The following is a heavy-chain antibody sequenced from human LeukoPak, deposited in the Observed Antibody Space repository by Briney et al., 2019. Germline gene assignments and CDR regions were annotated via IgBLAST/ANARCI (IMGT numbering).Heavy chain of an antibody. J-gene: IGHJ4*02. CDR1: GFTFSSYA. Sequence: GGSLRLSCAASGFTFSSYAMSWVRQAPGKGLEWVSAISGSGGSTYYADSVKGRFTISRDNSKNTLYLQMNSLRAEDTAVYYCAKDSVPFTIVVVPAQAFDYWGQGTLVTVSS. V-gene: IGHV3-23*01. D-gene: IGHD2-2*01. CDR2: ISGSGGST. CDR3: AKDSVPFTIVVVPAQAFDY.